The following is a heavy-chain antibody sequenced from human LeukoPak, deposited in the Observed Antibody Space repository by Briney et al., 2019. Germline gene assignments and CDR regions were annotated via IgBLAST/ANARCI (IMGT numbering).Heavy chain of an antibody. CDR2: FDPEDGET. CDR1: GYTLTELS. D-gene: IGHD6-6*01. Sequence: GASVKVSCKVSGYTLTELSMHWVRQAPGKGLEWMGGFDPEDGETIYAQKFQGRVTMTEDTSTDTAYMELSSLRSEDTAVYYCAIGEIEDSSSSFDYWGQGTLVTVSS. CDR3: AIGEIEDSSSSFDY. V-gene: IGHV1-24*01. J-gene: IGHJ4*02.